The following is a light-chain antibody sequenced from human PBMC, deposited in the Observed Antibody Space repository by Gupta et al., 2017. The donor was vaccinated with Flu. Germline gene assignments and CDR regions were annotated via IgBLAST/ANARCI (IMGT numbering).Light chain of an antibody. V-gene: IGLV3-19*01. CDR2: GKD. J-gene: IGLJ3*02. CDR1: SLRRHY. Sequence: SSELTQDPAVSVALGQTVRITCQGDSLRRHYASWYQQKAGEAPVLVIYGKDNRPSGIPDRFSGSTSEDTASLTIRGAQTEDEADDYCKSRDISGNPVVFGGGTRLTVL. CDR3: KSRDISGNPVV.